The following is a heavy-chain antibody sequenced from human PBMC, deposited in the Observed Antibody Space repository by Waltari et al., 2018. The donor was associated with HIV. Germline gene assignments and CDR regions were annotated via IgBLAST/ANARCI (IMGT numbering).Heavy chain of an antibody. CDR2: ISPTGNSK. V-gene: IGHV3-23*01. D-gene: IGHD2-15*01. Sequence: EVQLLESGGGLVQPGGSLRLSCAASGFTFSDYSMSWVRQAPGKGLEVGSAISPTGNSKRDANSVKGRFTISRDNSKNTVYLQMNSLRAEDTAIYYCAKKGHLSGGNWKRDYFDYWGQGTLVTVSS. J-gene: IGHJ4*02. CDR1: GFTFSDYS. CDR3: AKKGHLSGGNWKRDYFDY.